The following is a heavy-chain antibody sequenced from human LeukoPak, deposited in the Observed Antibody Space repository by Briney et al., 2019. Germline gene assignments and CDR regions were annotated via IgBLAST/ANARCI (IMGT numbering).Heavy chain of an antibody. D-gene: IGHD3-10*01. J-gene: IGHJ3*02. CDR1: GFTFDDYG. CDR2: INWNGGST. CDR3: ARDLFGYYAFDM. Sequence: GGSLRLSCAASGFTFDDYGMSWVPQAPGKGLEWVSGINWNGGSTGYADSVKGRLTMSRDNAKNSLYLQMNSLRAQDTSLYYCARDLFGYYAFDMWGQGTMVTVSS. V-gene: IGHV3-20*04.